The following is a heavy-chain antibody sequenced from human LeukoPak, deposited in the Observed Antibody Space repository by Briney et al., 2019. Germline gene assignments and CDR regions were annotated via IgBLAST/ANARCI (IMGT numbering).Heavy chain of an antibody. D-gene: IGHD1-14*01. CDR3: ARDGTRRYMDV. J-gene: IGHJ6*03. CDR1: GGSISSGSYY. Sequence: SQTLSLTCTVSGGSISSGSYYWSWLRQPAGTGLEWIGRIYTSGSTNYNPSLKSRVTISVDTSKNQFSLKLSPVTAADTAVYYCARDGTRRYMDVWGKGTTVTVSS. CDR2: IYTSGST. V-gene: IGHV4-61*02.